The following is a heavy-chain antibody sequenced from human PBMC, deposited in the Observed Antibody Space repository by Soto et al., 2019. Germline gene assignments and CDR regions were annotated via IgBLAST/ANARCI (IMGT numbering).Heavy chain of an antibody. D-gene: IGHD1-26*01. CDR3: ARDKGAATYYYGMDV. J-gene: IGHJ6*02. Sequence: SSSSSTIYYADSVKGRFTISRDNAKNSLYLQMNSLRAEDTAVYYCARDKGAATYYYGMDVWGQGTTVTVSS. V-gene: IGHV3-48*01. CDR2: SSSSSTI.